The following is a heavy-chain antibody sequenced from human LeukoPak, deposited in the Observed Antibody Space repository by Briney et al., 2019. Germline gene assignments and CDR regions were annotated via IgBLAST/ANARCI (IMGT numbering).Heavy chain of an antibody. Sequence: ASVKVSCKASGYTFTSYAMHWVRQAPGQRLKWMGWINAGNGNTKYSQKFQGRVTITRDTSASTAYMELSSLRSEDTAVYYCARDALVVVYYFDYWGQGTLVTVSS. CDR1: GYTFTSYA. CDR2: INAGNGNT. V-gene: IGHV1-3*01. CDR3: ARDALVVVYYFDY. J-gene: IGHJ4*02. D-gene: IGHD3-22*01.